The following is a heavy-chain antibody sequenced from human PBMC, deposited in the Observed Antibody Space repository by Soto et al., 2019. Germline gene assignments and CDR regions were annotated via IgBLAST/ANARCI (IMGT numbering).Heavy chain of an antibody. Sequence: SGPTLVNPKQTLILTCAFSGFSLSRRGMSVSWIRQPPGKALEFLAPIDWEEEKFYSPSLRTRLTVSKDTSKSQVVLTLTNVDPVDTATYYCTRSTNWNYKYYFDYWGQGTLVTVSS. V-gene: IGHV2-70*13. J-gene: IGHJ4*02. CDR2: IDWEEEK. D-gene: IGHD1-7*01. CDR3: TRSTNWNYKYYFDY. CDR1: GFSLSRRGMS.